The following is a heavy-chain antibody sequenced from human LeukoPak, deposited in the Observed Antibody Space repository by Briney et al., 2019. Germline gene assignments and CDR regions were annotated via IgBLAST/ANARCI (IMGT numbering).Heavy chain of an antibody. J-gene: IGHJ6*02. CDR3: AKAGFGGTGSPYGMDV. Sequence: GGSLRLSCAASGFTFSSYAMWWARQAPGKGLEWVAVIEYDGSYEYYADSVKGRFTISRDNSKNTLYLQMNSLRAEDTAVYYCAKAGFGGTGSPYGMDVWGQGTTVTVSS. CDR2: IEYDGSYE. D-gene: IGHD3-16*01. V-gene: IGHV3-30*02. CDR1: GFTFSSYA.